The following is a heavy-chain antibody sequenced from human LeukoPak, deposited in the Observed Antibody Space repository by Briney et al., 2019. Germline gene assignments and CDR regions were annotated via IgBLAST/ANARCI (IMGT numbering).Heavy chain of an antibody. CDR1: GFTFSSYA. CDR2: ISYDGSNK. CDR3: ARETEEMATIPHFDY. J-gene: IGHJ4*02. Sequence: TGGSLRLSCAASGFTFSSYAMHWVRQAPGKGLEWVAVISYDGSNKYYADSVKGRFTISRDNSKNTLYLQMNSLRAEDTAVYYCARETEEMATIPHFDYWGQGTLVTDSS. V-gene: IGHV3-30-3*01. D-gene: IGHD5-24*01.